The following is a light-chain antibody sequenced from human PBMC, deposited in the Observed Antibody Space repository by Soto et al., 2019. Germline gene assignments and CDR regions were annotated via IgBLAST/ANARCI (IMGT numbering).Light chain of an antibody. Sequence: DIQMTQSPSSLSASVGDRVTITCRASQSISSYLNWYQQKPGKAPRLLIYAASTLQSGVPSRFSGNGSGTDFTLTISSLQPEDFATFHCQQSLSTPLTFGGGTKVEIK. V-gene: IGKV1-39*01. J-gene: IGKJ4*01. CDR1: QSISSY. CDR3: QQSLSTPLT. CDR2: AAS.